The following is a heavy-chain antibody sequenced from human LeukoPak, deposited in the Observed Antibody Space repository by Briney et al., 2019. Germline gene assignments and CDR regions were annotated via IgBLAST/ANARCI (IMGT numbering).Heavy chain of an antibody. CDR3: ARRRYSDSTGYLD. D-gene: IGHD3-22*01. Sequence: PSETLSLTCTVSSGSISSSSYYWDWIRQPSGSGPEWIASIDYSGSTYYNTSIKSRVTILLDPSKNQFSLKLASVAAADTAVYYCARRRYSDSTGYLDWGQGTLVTVSS. CDR2: IDYSGST. V-gene: IGHV4-39*01. CDR1: SGSISSSSYY. J-gene: IGHJ1*01.